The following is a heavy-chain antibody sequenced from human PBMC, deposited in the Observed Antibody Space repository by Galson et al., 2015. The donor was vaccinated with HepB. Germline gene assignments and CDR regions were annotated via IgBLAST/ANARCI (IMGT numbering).Heavy chain of an antibody. CDR3: ARDPLREDHDYRDY. Sequence: SLRLSCAASGFTFSDYYMSWIRQAPGKGLEWVSYISSSGSTIYYADSVKGRFTISRDNAKNSLYLQMNSLRAEDTAVYYCARDPLREDHDYRDYWGQGTLVTVSS. D-gene: IGHD1-26*01. CDR2: ISSSGSTI. CDR1: GFTFSDYY. V-gene: IGHV3-11*01. J-gene: IGHJ4*02.